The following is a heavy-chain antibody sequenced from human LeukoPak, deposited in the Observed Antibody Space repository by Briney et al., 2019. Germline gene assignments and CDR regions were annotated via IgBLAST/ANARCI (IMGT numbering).Heavy chain of an antibody. V-gene: IGHV3-23*01. CDR1: GFTVSSYA. CDR3: AKVGAGWYEFDY. D-gene: IGHD6-19*01. J-gene: IGHJ4*02. CDR2: ISSSGGTT. Sequence: GGSLRPSCAASGFTVSSYAMSWVRQAPGKGPEWVSGISSSGGTTYYSDSVRGRFTISRDNSKSTVYLQMNSLRAEDTAVYYCAKVGAGWYEFDYWGQGTLVTVSP.